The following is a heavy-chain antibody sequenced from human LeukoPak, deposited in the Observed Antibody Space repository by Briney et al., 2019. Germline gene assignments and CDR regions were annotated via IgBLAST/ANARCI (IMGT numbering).Heavy chain of an antibody. J-gene: IGHJ3*02. D-gene: IGHD5/OR15-5a*01. Sequence: PSEALSLTCTVSGGSISSYYWSWLRPPPGKGLEWIGYIYYSGSTNYNPSLKSRVTISGDASKNPFSLKLSSVTAADTAVYYCARVSPNGVYGYDSFNIWGQGTMVTVSS. V-gene: IGHV4-59*01. CDR1: GGSISSYY. CDR2: IYYSGST. CDR3: ARVSPNGVYGYDSFNI.